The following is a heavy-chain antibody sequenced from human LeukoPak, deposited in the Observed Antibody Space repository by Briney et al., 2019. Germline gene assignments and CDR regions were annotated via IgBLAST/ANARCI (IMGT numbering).Heavy chain of an antibody. Sequence: SEILSLTCTVSGASISSYSWSWIRQPAGKGLEWIGDISGTGNTNYNPSLKSRVTMSIDASKNQFSLKLSSATAADTAVYYCALTTVTRGEWFDYWGQGTLVTVSS. D-gene: IGHD4-17*01. V-gene: IGHV4-4*07. J-gene: IGHJ4*02. CDR1: GASISSYS. CDR2: ISGTGNT. CDR3: ALTTVTRGEWFDY.